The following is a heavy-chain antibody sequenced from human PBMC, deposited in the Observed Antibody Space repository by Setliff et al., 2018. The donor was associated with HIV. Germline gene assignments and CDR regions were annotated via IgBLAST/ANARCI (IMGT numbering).Heavy chain of an antibody. V-gene: IGHV3-7*01. CDR2: IKQDGSEK. CDR3: ARDGWDYYGSGTYPPLYYFDS. Sequence: GGSLRLSCAASGFTFRSYWMSWVRQAPGKGLEWVANIKQDGSEKYYVDSVKGRFTISRDNAKNSLYVQMNSLRAEDTAVYYCARDGWDYYGSGTYPPLYYFDSWGQGTLVTVSS. D-gene: IGHD3-10*01. J-gene: IGHJ4*01. CDR1: GFTFRSYW.